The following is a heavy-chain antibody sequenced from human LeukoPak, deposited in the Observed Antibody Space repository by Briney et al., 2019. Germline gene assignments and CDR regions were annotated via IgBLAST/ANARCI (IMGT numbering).Heavy chain of an antibody. CDR2: ILYDGSNK. CDR1: GFTFSSYG. V-gene: IGHV3-30*02. J-gene: IGHJ6*03. CDR3: ARLTGWANYYSYMDV. Sequence: PGGSLRLSCAASGFTFSSYGMYWVRQAPSKGLEWVASILYDGSNKFYLDSVKGRFTISRDNSRNTLYLQMNSLRAEDTAVYYCARLTGWANYYSYMDVWGKGTTVTVSS. D-gene: IGHD6-19*01.